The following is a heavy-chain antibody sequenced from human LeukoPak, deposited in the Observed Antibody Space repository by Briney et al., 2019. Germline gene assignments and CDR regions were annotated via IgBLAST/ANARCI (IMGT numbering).Heavy chain of an antibody. CDR1: GFTFSSYA. CDR3: AKEGGYCSSTSCPVWGAFDY. Sequence: AGGSLRLSCAASGFTFSSYAMSWVRQAPGKGLEWVSAISGSGGSTYYADSVKGRFTISRDNSKNTLYLQMNSLRAEDTAVYYCAKEGGYCSSTSCPVWGAFDYWGQGTLVTVSS. CDR2: ISGSGGST. D-gene: IGHD2-2*01. J-gene: IGHJ4*02. V-gene: IGHV3-23*01.